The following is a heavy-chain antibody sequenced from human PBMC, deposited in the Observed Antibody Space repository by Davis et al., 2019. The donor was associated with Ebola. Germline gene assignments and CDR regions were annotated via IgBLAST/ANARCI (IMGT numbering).Heavy chain of an antibody. CDR3: AKDTSNVGFDV. V-gene: IGHV3-23*01. D-gene: IGHD1-26*01. CDR2: LGTSADT. Sequence: GGSLRLSCAASGFVFRNYVMSWVRQAPGKGLEWVSTLGTSADTYYADSVKGRFTISRDNSKNTLYLQMNGLRVEDTAIYYCAKDTSNVGFDVWGQGTMVTVSS. CDR1: GFVFRNYV. J-gene: IGHJ3*01.